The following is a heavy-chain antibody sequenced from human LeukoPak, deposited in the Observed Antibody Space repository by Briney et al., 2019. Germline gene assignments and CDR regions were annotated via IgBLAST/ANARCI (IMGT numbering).Heavy chain of an antibody. J-gene: IGHJ4*02. Sequence: GGSLRLSCAASGFTFSSYSMNWVRQAPGKGLEWVSSISSSSYIYYADSVKGRFTISRDNAKNSLYLQMNSLRAEDTAVYYCARGVAVAGNLDYWGQGTLVTVSS. CDR2: ISSSSYI. V-gene: IGHV3-21*01. CDR3: ARGVAVAGNLDY. CDR1: GFTFSSYS. D-gene: IGHD6-19*01.